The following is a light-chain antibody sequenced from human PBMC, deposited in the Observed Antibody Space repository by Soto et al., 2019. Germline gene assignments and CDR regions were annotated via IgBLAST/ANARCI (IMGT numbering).Light chain of an antibody. J-gene: IGKJ2*01. V-gene: IGKV3-15*01. CDR1: QTISSN. Sequence: EIVMTQSPATLSVSPGEGASLSCRASQTISSNLAWYQQKPGQAPRLLIHGASTRATGVPARFSGSGSGTEFTLTITSLQSEDFAVYYCQQYHNWPPQYTFGQGTHLQIK. CDR3: QQYHNWPPQYT. CDR2: GAS.